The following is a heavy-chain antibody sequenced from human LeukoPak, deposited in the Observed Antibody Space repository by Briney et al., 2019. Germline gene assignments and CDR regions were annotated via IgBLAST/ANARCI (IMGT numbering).Heavy chain of an antibody. V-gene: IGHV1-18*01. CDR3: ARFGILSSYPDY. J-gene: IGHJ4*02. D-gene: IGHD3-9*01. Sequence: GASVKVSCKASGYTFTSYGISWVRQAPGQGLEWMGWISAYNGNTNYAQKLQGRVTMTTDTSTTTVYMELRSLRSDDTAVYYCARFGILSSYPDYWGQGTLVTVSS. CDR2: ISAYNGNT. CDR1: GYTFTSYG.